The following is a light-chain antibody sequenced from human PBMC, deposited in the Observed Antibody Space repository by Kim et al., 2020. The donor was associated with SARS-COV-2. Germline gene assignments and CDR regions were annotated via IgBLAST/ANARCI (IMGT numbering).Light chain of an antibody. V-gene: IGKV3-20*01. CDR2: GAS. J-gene: IGKJ4*02. Sequence: EIVLTQSPGTLSLSPGERATLSCRASRCVRDDYLAWYQQRPGQAPRLLLYGASTRATDIPDRFTSTESGTDFILTITTLRPEDFAVYYCKQYGTSPLITYGGWTKV. CDR1: RCVRDDY. CDR3: KQYGTSPLIT.